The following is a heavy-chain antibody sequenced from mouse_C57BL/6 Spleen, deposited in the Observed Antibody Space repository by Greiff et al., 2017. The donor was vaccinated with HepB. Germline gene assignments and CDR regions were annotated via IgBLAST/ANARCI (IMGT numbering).Heavy chain of an antibody. Sequence: VQLQQSGAELVRPGSSVKMSCKTSGYTFTSYGINWVKQRPGQGLEWIGYIYIGNGYTAYNEKFKGKATLTSDTSSRTSYMQRSSLTSEDSAIDFCARRGDGNYKYFDVWGTGTTVTVSS. CDR3: ARRGDGNYKYFDV. J-gene: IGHJ1*03. CDR2: IYIGNGYT. V-gene: IGHV1-58*01. CDR1: GYTFTSYG. D-gene: IGHD2-1*01.